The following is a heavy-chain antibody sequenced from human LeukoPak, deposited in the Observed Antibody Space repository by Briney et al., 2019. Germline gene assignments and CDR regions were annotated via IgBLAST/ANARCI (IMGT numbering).Heavy chain of an antibody. Sequence: PSETLSLTCTVSGVSISSYYWSWIRQPPGKGLEWIGYIYYSGSTNYNPSLKSRVTISVDTSKNQFSLKLSSVTAADTAVYYCAREGADCSGGSCYVWFDPWGQGTLVTVSS. D-gene: IGHD2-15*01. J-gene: IGHJ5*02. CDR3: AREGADCSGGSCYVWFDP. CDR2: IYYSGST. V-gene: IGHV4-59*01. CDR1: GVSISSYY.